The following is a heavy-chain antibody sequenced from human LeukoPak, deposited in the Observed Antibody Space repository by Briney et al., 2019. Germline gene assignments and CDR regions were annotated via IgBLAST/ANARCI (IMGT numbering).Heavy chain of an antibody. J-gene: IGHJ1*01. CDR3: AREDGTFQY. Sequence: GGSLRLSCVASGFSFSKYWMNWVRQAPGKGLEWVANIKPDGSERHYVDSVRGRFTISRDNAKNSLYLQMSSLRVEDTAVYYCAREDGTFQYWGQGTLVTVSS. CDR2: IKPDGSER. CDR1: GFSFSKYW. V-gene: IGHV3-7*03.